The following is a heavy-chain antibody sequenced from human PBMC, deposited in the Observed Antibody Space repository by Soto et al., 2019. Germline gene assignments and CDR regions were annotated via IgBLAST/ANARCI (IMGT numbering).Heavy chain of an antibody. D-gene: IGHD6-13*01. Sequence: QVQLVQSGAAEKKPGASVKVSCKASGYTFTSYAMHWVRQAPGQRLEWMGWINAGNGNTKYSQKSQGRVTITRETSASTAYMELSMLRSEDRAVYYCATASGGPGIAEYWGQGTLVTVSS. CDR3: ATASGGPGIAEY. CDR2: INAGNGNT. V-gene: IGHV1-3*05. J-gene: IGHJ4*02. CDR1: GYTFTSYA.